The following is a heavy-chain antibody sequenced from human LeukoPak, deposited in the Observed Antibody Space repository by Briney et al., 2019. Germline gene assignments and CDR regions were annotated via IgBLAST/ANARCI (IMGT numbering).Heavy chain of an antibody. CDR1: GGSISSHY. Sequence: PSETLSLTCTVSGGSISSHYWSWIRQPPGKGLEWIGYIYYSGSTNYNHSPNSRGTIPVDTSKNQFSLKLSSVTAADTAVYYCARGDYGGSDYWGQGTLVTVSS. CDR3: ARGDYGGSDY. D-gene: IGHD4-23*01. CDR2: IYYSGST. V-gene: IGHV4-59*11. J-gene: IGHJ4*02.